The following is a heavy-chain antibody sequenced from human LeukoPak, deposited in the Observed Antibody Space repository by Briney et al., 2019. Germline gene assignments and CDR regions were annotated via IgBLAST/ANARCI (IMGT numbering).Heavy chain of an antibody. Sequence: GGSLXXSCAAXGFTFSNYGMHWVRQAPGKGLEGVAFTRNDESKKYYEDSVKGRFTIYRDNYKKSLYIQMNRLRDDDTAVYYCSSRYTYGGGYWGQGTLVTVSS. CDR1: GFTFSNYG. D-gene: IGHD5-18*01. CDR2: TRNDESKK. J-gene: IGHJ4*02. CDR3: SSRYTYGGGY. V-gene: IGHV3-30*02.